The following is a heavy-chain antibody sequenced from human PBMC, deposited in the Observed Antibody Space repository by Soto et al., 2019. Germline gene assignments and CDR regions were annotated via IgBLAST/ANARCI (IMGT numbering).Heavy chain of an antibody. V-gene: IGHV1-69*01. CDR3: AGGRIVVVGSRAYYGMDV. J-gene: IGHJ6*02. CDR2: IIPVFGLV. Sequence: QVHLLLQSGAEVKKPGSSVKVSCKASGGTPSNSAISWVRQAPGQGLEWMGGIIPVFGLVKYAQNFQGSVTITADESTNTAYTEVCRLRPEDTAVYYCAGGRIVVVGSRAYYGMDVWGQGTTVTVSS. CDR1: GGTPSNSA. D-gene: IGHD3-22*01.